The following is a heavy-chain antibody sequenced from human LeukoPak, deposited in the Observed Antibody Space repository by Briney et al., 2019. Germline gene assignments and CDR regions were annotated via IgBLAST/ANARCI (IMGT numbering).Heavy chain of an antibody. D-gene: IGHD3-22*01. Sequence: GASVKVSCKASENTFTNYYMHWVRQAPGQGLEWLGLINPNGDRTAYAQNFQGRVTMTRDTSTTTFYLELSSLRSEDTAVYYCARDLLYDSSGYDYWGQGTLVTVSS. CDR1: ENTFTNYY. J-gene: IGHJ4*02. V-gene: IGHV1-46*01. CDR2: INPNGDRT. CDR3: ARDLLYDSSGYDY.